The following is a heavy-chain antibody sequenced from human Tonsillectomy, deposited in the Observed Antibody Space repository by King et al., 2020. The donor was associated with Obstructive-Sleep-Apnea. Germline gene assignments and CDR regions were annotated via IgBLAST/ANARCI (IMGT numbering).Heavy chain of an antibody. CDR3: AKEGGGSGIYWVDS. D-gene: IGHD3-10*01. V-gene: IGHV3-23*04. J-gene: IGHJ4*02. CDR2: INTRGTT. Sequence: VQLVESGGGMVQPGGSLRLSCLASGFTFSNYAISWVRQAPGKGLEGVSAINTRGTTFYAASVRGRFTISRVNSKYTVNLQVTSLRAEDTALYYCAKEGGGSGIYWVDSWGQGTLVTVSS. CDR1: GFTFSNYA.